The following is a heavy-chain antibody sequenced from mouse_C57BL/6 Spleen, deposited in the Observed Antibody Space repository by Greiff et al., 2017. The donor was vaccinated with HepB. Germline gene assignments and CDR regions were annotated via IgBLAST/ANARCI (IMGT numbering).Heavy chain of an antibody. CDR3: ARRGVYGNYVYYAMDY. J-gene: IGHJ4*01. D-gene: IGHD2-1*01. CDR1: GYTFTSYW. CDR2: IDPSDSET. V-gene: IGHV1-52*01. Sequence: VQLQQPGAELVRPGSSVKLSCKASGYTFTSYWMHWVKQRPIQGLEWIGNIDPSDSETHYNQKFKDKATLTVDKSSSTAYMQLSSLTSEDSAVYYCARRGVYGNYVYYAMDYWGQGTSVTVSS.